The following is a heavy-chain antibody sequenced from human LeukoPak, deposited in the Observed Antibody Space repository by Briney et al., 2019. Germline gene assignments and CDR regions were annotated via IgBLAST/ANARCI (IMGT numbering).Heavy chain of an antibody. CDR2: ISSGGTTI. V-gene: IGHV3-48*01. CDR1: GFTFSNFA. D-gene: IGHD3-9*01. J-gene: IGHJ4*02. CDR3: ARDLVPYTDPEYFDH. Sequence: GGSLRLSCEASGFTFSNFAMNWVRQAPGKGLEWISFISSGGTTISHADSVRGRFTISRDNARNSLFLQMNSLRVEDTAVYYCARDLVPYTDPEYFDHWGQGTLVTVSS.